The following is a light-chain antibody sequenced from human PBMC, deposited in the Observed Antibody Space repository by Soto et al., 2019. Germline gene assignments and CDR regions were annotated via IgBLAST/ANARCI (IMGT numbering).Light chain of an antibody. Sequence: QSALTQPASVSGSPGQSTTISCSGPTTDIHDFNSISWYQHHPGKAPKLIAYDVTRRPSGVSRRFSGSKSGLTASLTISGLQAEDEADYFCASYTTTNILLFGTATKVTVL. CDR1: TTDIHDFNS. CDR3: ASYTTTNILL. V-gene: IGLV2-14*01. CDR2: DVT. J-gene: IGLJ1*01.